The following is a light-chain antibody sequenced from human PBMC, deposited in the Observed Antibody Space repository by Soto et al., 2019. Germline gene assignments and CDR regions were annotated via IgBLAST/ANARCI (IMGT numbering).Light chain of an antibody. CDR1: QSITTK. CDR2: DPY. J-gene: IGKJ5*01. V-gene: IGKV3-15*01. Sequence: EIVMTQSPGTLSVSPGERVTLSCRASQSITTKLAWYQQKPGQAPRLLMYDPYTRATDTPARFSGSGSGTEFTLSISSLQSEDFALYYCQQYKNWPITFGQGTRLDVK. CDR3: QQYKNWPIT.